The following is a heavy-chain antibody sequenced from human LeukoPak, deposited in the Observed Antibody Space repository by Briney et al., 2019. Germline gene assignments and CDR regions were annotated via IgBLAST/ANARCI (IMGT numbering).Heavy chain of an antibody. V-gene: IGHV3-74*01. CDR1: GFTFSSYW. CDR3: ARSGGVLRFLERLLEY. D-gene: IGHD3-3*01. CDR2: INSDGSST. J-gene: IGHJ4*02. Sequence: GGSLRLSCAASGFTFSSYWMHWVRQAPGKWLVWVSRINSDGSSTSYADSVKGRFTISRDNAKNTLYLQMNSLRAEDTAVYYCARSGGVLRFLERLLEYWGQGTLVTVSS.